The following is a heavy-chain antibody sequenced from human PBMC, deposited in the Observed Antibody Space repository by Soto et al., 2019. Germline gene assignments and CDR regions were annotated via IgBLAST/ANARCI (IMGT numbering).Heavy chain of an antibody. CDR1: GFTFSSYW. D-gene: IGHD6-19*01. J-gene: IGHJ6*02. CDR3: ARTESSGWYSFYGMDV. Sequence: EVQLVESRGGLVQPGGSLRLSCVASGFTFSSYWMHWVRQVPGKGLVWVSRINTDGSRANYADSVKGRFTISRDNAKNTLDLQMNSLRAEDTAIYYCARTESSGWYSFYGMDVWGQGTTVTVSS. CDR2: INTDGSRA. V-gene: IGHV3-74*01.